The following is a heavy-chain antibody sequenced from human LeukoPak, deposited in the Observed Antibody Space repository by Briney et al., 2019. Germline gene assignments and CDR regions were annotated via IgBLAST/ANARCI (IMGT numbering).Heavy chain of an antibody. V-gene: IGHV1-2*02. CDR2: IDPNSDNI. J-gene: IGHJ4*02. CDR1: GYTFTGCF. D-gene: IGHD5-18*01. CDR3: ATSAYNYGYVYFDH. Sequence: ASVKVSCKASGYTFTGCFIHYVRQAPGQGLEWMGWIDPNSDNIRYSETFKDRVTMTRDTSTNTAYMELSWLRSDDTDIYYCATSAYNYGYVYFDHWGQGTLVIVSS.